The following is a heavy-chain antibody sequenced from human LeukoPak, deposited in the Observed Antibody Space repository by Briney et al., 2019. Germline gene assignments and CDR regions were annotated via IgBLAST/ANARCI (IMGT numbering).Heavy chain of an antibody. D-gene: IGHD3-22*01. V-gene: IGHV1-69*13. Sequence: ASVKVSCKASGGTFSSYAISWVRQAPGQGLEWMGGIIPIFGTANYAQKLQGRVTITADESTSTAYMELSSLRSEDTAVYYCATPIRPHYYDSSGADAFDIWGQGTMVTVSS. CDR2: IIPIFGTA. CDR3: ATPIRPHYYDSSGADAFDI. CDR1: GGTFSSYA. J-gene: IGHJ3*02.